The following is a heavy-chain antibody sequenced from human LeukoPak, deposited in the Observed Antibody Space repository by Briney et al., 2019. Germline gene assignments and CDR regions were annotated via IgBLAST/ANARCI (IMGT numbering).Heavy chain of an antibody. D-gene: IGHD7-27*01. CDR2: IIPIFGTA. CDR1: GGTFSSYA. V-gene: IGHV1-69*06. CDR3: ARGSASTGWGMYYYYYMDV. J-gene: IGHJ6*03. Sequence: GASVKVSCKASGGTFSSYAISWVRQAPGQGLEWMGGIIPIFGTANYAQKFRGRVTITADKSTRTAYMELSSLRSEDTAVYYCARGSASTGWGMYYYYYMDVWGKGTTVTVSS.